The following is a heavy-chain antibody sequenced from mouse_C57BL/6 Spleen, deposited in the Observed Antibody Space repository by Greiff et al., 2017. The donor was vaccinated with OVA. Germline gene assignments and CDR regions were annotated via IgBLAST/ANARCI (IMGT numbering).Heavy chain of an antibody. CDR3: ARELRYYFDY. CDR1: GFTFSDYG. CDR2: ISSGSSTI. V-gene: IGHV5-17*01. Sequence: EVHLVESGGGLVKPGGSLKLSCAASGFTFSDYGMHWVRQAPEKGLEWVAYISSGSSTIYYADTVKGRFTISRDNAKNTLFLQMTSLRSEDTAMYYCARELRYYFDYWGQGTTLTVSS. D-gene: IGHD1-1*01. J-gene: IGHJ2*01.